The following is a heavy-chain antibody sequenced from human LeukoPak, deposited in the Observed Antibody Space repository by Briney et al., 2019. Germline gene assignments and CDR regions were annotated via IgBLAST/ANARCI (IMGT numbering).Heavy chain of an antibody. CDR2: ITGSGGAV. Sequence: PGGSLRLSCAASEFTFSSYAIIWVRQAPGKGLEWVSWITGSGGAVKYTDSVKGRFTISRDNAKKSVYLQMNSLRVEDTADHCARNGGGLDYWGQGTLVTVSS. J-gene: IGHJ4*02. V-gene: IGHV3-48*03. CDR1: EFTFSSYA. D-gene: IGHD3-16*01. CDR3: ARNGGGLDY.